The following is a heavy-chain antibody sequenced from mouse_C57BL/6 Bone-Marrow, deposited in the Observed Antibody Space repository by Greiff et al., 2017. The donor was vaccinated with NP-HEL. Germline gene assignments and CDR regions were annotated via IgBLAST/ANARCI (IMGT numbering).Heavy chain of an antibody. CDR1: GFTFSSYG. J-gene: IGHJ2*01. V-gene: IGHV5-6*01. D-gene: IGHD4-1*01. CDR2: ISSCGSYT. CDR3: AGRGLGYFDY. Sequence: EVQVVESGGDLVKPGGSLKLSCAASGFTFSSYGMSWVRQTPDKRLEWVATISSCGSYTYYPDSVKGRFTISRDNAKNTLYLQMSSLKAEDTAMYYCAGRGLGYFDYWGQGTTLTVSS.